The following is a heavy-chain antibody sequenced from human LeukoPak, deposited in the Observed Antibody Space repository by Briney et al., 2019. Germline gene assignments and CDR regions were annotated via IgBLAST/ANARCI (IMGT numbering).Heavy chain of an antibody. Sequence: GGSLRLSCVASGFTVSSNYMSWVRQAPGKGLEWVSVIYSGGSTYYADSVKGRFTISRDNSKNTLYLQMNSLRAEDTAVYYCARSPRYYYDSSGYTWGQGTLVTVSS. J-gene: IGHJ5*02. V-gene: IGHV3-66*01. CDR2: IYSGGST. CDR3: ARSPRYYYDSSGYT. CDR1: GFTVSSNY. D-gene: IGHD3-22*01.